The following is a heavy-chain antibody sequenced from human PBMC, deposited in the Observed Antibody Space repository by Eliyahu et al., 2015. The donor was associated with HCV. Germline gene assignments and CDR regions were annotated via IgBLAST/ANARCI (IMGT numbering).Heavy chain of an antibody. CDR2: INYSGTT. Sequence: QVQLQESGPGLVEPSQTLSLTCTVSGGSXXSGGYYWSWFRQPPGGGLEWIGYINYSGTTNYNPSLKSRVTVSVDTSKNQFSLKVSSVTAADTAVYFCARIPVYSGSFGWFDPWGQGTLVTVSS. CDR3: ARIPVYSGSFGWFDP. CDR1: GGSXXSGGYY. D-gene: IGHD1-26*01. J-gene: IGHJ5*02. V-gene: IGHV4-31*03.